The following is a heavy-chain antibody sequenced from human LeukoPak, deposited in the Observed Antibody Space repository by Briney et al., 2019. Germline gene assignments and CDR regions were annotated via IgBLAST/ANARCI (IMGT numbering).Heavy chain of an antibody. CDR2: ISGSGGST. V-gene: IGHV3-23*01. CDR1: GFTFSSYA. CDR3: AKVKDYYDSSGYSGAFDI. J-gene: IGHJ3*02. D-gene: IGHD3-22*01. Sequence: PGGSLRLSCAASGFTFSSYAMSWVRQAPGKGLEWVSAISGSGGSTYYADSVKGRFTISRDNSKNTLYLQMNSLRAEDTAVYYCAKVKDYYDSSGYSGAFDIWGHGTMVTVSS.